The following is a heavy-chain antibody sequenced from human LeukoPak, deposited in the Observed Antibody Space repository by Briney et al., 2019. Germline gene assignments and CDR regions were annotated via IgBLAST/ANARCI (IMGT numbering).Heavy chain of an antibody. J-gene: IGHJ5*01. Sequence: GESLKISCKGFGYSFTNNWIGWVRQMPGKGLEWMAIVYPGDSNTKYNPSFQGQVTISADKSISTAYLQWSRLKASDTAMYYCVRTPTCSSGSCYPNWFDSWGQGTLVTVSS. CDR1: GYSFTNNW. D-gene: IGHD2-15*01. V-gene: IGHV5-51*01. CDR2: VYPGDSNT. CDR3: VRTPTCSSGSCYPNWFDS.